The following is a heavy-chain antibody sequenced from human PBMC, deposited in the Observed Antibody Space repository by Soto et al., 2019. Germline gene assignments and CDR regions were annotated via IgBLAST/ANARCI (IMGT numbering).Heavy chain of an antibody. D-gene: IGHD6-25*01. CDR1: GFTFSSYW. CDR2: IKQDGSEK. J-gene: IGHJ6*02. V-gene: IGHV3-7*01. CDR3: ARESAGYGMDV. Sequence: GGSLRLSCAASGFTFSSYWMRWVRQAPGKGLEWVANIKQDGSEKYYVDSVKGRFTISRDNAKNSLYMQMNSLRAEDTAVYYCARESAGYGMDVWGQGTTVTVSS.